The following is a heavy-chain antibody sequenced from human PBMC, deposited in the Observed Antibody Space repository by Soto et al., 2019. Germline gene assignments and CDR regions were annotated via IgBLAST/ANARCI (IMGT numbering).Heavy chain of an antibody. J-gene: IGHJ4*02. CDR1: GFTFSDYS. V-gene: IGHV3-48*01. CDR2: ISKSSFTI. D-gene: IGHD6-13*01. Sequence: GGSLRLSCAVSGFTFSDYSMNWVRQAPGRGLEWISYISKSSFTIYYADSVKGRFTISRDNSKNTLYLQMNSLRIEDTAVYYCAKSLSGSWYPQPDYWGQGTLVTVSS. CDR3: AKSLSGSWYPQPDY.